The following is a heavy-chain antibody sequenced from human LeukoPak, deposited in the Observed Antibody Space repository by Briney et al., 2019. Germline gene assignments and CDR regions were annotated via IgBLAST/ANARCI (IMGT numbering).Heavy chain of an antibody. CDR1: GGSFSGYY. CDR2: INHSGST. J-gene: IGHJ4*02. D-gene: IGHD5-12*01. V-gene: IGHV4-34*01. Sequence: SETLSLTCAVYGGSFSGYYWSWIRQPPGKGLEWIGEINHSGSTNYNPSLKSRVTISVDTSKNQFSLKLSSVTAADTAVYYCARDGYKVFDYWGQGTLVTVSS. CDR3: ARDGYKVFDY.